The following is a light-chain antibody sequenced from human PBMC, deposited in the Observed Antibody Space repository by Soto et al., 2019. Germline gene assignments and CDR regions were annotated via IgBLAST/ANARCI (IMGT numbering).Light chain of an antibody. Sequence: EIELTQSPGTLSLSQGERATLSCRAIQSVRSSYLAWYRQKPGQAPRLLIYGASTRATGIPDRFSGSGSGADFTLTISGLEPEDFGLYYCQQYGVTPPNTFGGGTKVDIK. CDR2: GAS. V-gene: IGKV3-20*01. CDR1: QSVRSSY. CDR3: QQYGVTPPNT. J-gene: IGKJ4*01.